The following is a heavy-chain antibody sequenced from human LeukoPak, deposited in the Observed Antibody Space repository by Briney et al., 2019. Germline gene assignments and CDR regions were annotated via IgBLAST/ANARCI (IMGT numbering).Heavy chain of an antibody. CDR2: IYPGGSNG. CDR3: AIRFHSAWFGF. D-gene: IGHD5-18*01. Sequence: GESLRISCKCSGFDFTAYGIAWVRQMPGKGLEWMGTIYPGGSNGRYSPSFQGQVTMSADKSITTVYLPWSSLKASDTAMYYCAIRFHSAWFGFCGQGSLVTVSS. CDR1: GFDFTAYG. V-gene: IGHV5-51*01. J-gene: IGHJ4*02.